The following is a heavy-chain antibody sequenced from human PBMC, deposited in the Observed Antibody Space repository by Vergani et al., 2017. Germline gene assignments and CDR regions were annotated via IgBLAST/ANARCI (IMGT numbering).Heavy chain of an antibody. J-gene: IGHJ4*02. V-gene: IGHV3-30*18. CDR2: ISYDGSNK. D-gene: IGHD3-22*01. Sequence: QVQLVESGGGVVQPGRSLRLSCAASGFTFSSYGMHWVRQAPGKGLEWVAVISYDGSNKYYAASVTGRFTISRDNSKNTLYLQMNSLRAEDTAVYYCAKAKFLDSSGYYFRSGATDYWGQGTLVTVSS. CDR1: GFTFSSYG. CDR3: AKAKFLDSSGYYFRSGATDY.